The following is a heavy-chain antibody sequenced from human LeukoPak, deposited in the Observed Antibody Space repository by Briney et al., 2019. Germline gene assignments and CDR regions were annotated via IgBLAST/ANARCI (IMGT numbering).Heavy chain of an antibody. Sequence: PGRSLRLSCVTSGFTFRSYGMHWVRQAPGKGLEWVAVIWYDGNNKYYADSVKGRFTISRDNSKNTLYLQMNSLRAEDTAVYYCARELTYYYDSSGYYSPYFDYWGQGTLVTVSS. J-gene: IGHJ4*02. D-gene: IGHD3-22*01. CDR3: ARELTYYYDSSGYYSPYFDY. CDR1: GFTFRSYG. CDR2: IWYDGNNK. V-gene: IGHV3-33*01.